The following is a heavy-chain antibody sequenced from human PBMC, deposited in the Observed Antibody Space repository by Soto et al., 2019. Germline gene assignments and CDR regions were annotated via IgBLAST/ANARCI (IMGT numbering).Heavy chain of an antibody. CDR2: INPNSGGT. CDR1: GYTFTGYY. J-gene: IGHJ6*02. Sequence: ASVKVSCKASGYTFTGYYMHWVRQAPGQGLEWMGWINPNSGGTNYAQKFQGRVTMTRDTSISTAYMELSRLRSDDTAVYYCARVRVYYDSSGYSITYYYGMDVWGQGTTVTVSS. V-gene: IGHV1-2*02. CDR3: ARVRVYYDSSGYSITYYYGMDV. D-gene: IGHD3-22*01.